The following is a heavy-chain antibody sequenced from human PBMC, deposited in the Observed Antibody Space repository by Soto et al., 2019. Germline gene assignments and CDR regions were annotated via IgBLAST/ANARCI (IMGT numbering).Heavy chain of an antibody. Sequence: PSETLSLTCTVSAGSISSYYWSWIRQPPGKGLEWIGYIYYSGSTNYNPSLKSRVTMSVDTSKTQFSLILASLTAADTAMYYCARANWYSEYWGQGTLVTVSS. J-gene: IGHJ4*02. CDR1: AGSISSYY. CDR3: ARANWYSEY. V-gene: IGHV4-59*01. CDR2: IYYSGST. D-gene: IGHD7-27*01.